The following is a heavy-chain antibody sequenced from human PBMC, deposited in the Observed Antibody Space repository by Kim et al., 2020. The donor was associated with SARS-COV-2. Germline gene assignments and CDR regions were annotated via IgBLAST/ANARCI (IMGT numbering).Heavy chain of an antibody. V-gene: IGHV3-64D*06. J-gene: IGHJ4*02. Sequence: GSTYYADSVKGRFTISRDNSKNTLYLQMSSLRAEDTAVYYCVKDLSVAGYWGQGTLVTVSS. D-gene: IGHD5-12*01. CDR3: VKDLSVAGY. CDR2: GST.